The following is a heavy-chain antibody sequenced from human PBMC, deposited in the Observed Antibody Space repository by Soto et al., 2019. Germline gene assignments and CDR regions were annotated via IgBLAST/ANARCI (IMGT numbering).Heavy chain of an antibody. CDR2: IGDSGSTT. D-gene: IGHD2-15*01. CDR1: GFTFSRFA. V-gene: IGHV3-23*01. CDR3: AKDSLGDYYYYGMDV. Sequence: EVQLLESGGGLVQPGGSLRLSCAASGFTFSRFAMNWVRQAPGKGLEWVSGIGDSGSTTYYADSVKGRFTISRDNSKNTLFLQMNRLRAEDTAIYYCAKDSLGDYYYYGMDVWGQGTTVTVSS. J-gene: IGHJ6*02.